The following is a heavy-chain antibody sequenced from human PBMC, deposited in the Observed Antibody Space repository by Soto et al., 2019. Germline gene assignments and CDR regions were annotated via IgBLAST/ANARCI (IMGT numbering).Heavy chain of an antibody. D-gene: IGHD1-26*01. Sequence: EVQLLESGGGLVQPGGSLRLSCAASGFTFSTYAMSWVRQAPGKGPEWVSVISGSGGTTYYADSVKGRCTLSRDNSKDPLYRQRNSLRAEDTAVYFCAKHLSGSDLVDSCGQGTQVTVSS. CDR1: GFTFSTYA. V-gene: IGHV3-23*01. CDR3: AKHLSGSDLVDS. CDR2: ISGSGGTT. J-gene: IGHJ4*02.